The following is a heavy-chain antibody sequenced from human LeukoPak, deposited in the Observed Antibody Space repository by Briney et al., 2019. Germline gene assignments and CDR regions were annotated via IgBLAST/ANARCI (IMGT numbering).Heavy chain of an antibody. Sequence: GRSLRLSCAASGFTFSSYGMHWVRQAPGKGLEWVAVISYDGSNKYYADSVKGRFTISRDNSKNTLYLQMNSLRAEDTAVYYCAKDSAPFQQLGENWFDPWGQGTLVTVSS. CDR3: AKDSAPFQQLGENWFDP. CDR2: ISYDGSNK. V-gene: IGHV3-30*18. J-gene: IGHJ5*02. D-gene: IGHD6-6*01. CDR1: GFTFSSYG.